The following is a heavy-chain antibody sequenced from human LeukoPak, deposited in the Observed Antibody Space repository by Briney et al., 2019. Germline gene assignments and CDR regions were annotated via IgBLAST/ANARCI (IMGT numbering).Heavy chain of an antibody. D-gene: IGHD3-10*01. V-gene: IGHV1-18*01. Sequence: ASVKVSCKASAYTFTRYGISWVRQAPGQGLEWMGWISAYNGNTNYAQKFQGRVTITADESTSTAYMELSSLRSEDTAVYYCARITMVRGVIISVDYWGQGTLVTVSS. CDR1: AYTFTRYG. CDR3: ARITMVRGVIISVDY. CDR2: ISAYNGNT. J-gene: IGHJ4*02.